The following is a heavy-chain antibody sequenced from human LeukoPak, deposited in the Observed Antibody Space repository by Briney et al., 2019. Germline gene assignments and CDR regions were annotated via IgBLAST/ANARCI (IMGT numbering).Heavy chain of an antibody. J-gene: IGHJ4*02. CDR1: GFTFSNYV. CDR3: ARDNDWAFHY. D-gene: IGHD3-9*01. V-gene: IGHV3-48*02. CDR2: INHNGEMI. Sequence: GGSLILSCAASGFTFSNYVMSWVRPAPGKGLEWVSYINHNGEMIFYPDFVKGRFTISRDNAKNSLYLQMNSLRDEDTAVYYCARDNDWAFHYWGQGTLVTVSS.